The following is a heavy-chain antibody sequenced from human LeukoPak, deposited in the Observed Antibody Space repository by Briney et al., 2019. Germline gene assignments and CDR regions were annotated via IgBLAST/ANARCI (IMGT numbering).Heavy chain of an antibody. V-gene: IGHV6-1*01. CDR1: GDSLSSDRDA. Sequence: SQTLSLPCAVSGDSLSSDRDAWSSLRQSPSTGLEWLGRTYYRSKWYTDYAAFVGGGISLTPDTSKNHFSLQLNSVTPEDTAVYFCARDRRRWFYFHLWGQGTLVSVST. CDR3: ARDRRRWFYFHL. CDR2: TYYRSKWYT. J-gene: IGHJ4*02. D-gene: IGHD2-15*01.